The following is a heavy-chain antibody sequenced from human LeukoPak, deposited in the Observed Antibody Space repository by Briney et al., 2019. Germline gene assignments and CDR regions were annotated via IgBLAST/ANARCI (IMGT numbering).Heavy chain of an antibody. CDR2: ITGDSKYI. V-gene: IGHV3-21*01. Sequence: SCKASGGTFSSYSMNWVRQAPGKGLEWVSSITGDSKYIYYADSVRGRFTISRDNAKNSLYLQMNSLRAEDTAVYYCARDFDYGDYWGQGTLVTVSS. CDR3: ARDFDYGDY. CDR1: GGTFSSYS. J-gene: IGHJ4*02.